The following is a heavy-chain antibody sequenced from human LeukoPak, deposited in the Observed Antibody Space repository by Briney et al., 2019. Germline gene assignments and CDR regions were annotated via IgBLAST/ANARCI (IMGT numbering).Heavy chain of an antibody. CDR3: ARAGPYSSSRVDY. Sequence: SETLSLTCTVSGGSISSYYWSWIRQPPGKGLEWIGYIYYSGSTNYNPSLKSRVTISVDTSKNQFSLKLSSVTAADTAVYYCARAGPYSSSRVDYWGQGTLVTVSS. CDR1: GGSISSYY. D-gene: IGHD6-6*01. V-gene: IGHV4-59*12. J-gene: IGHJ4*02. CDR2: IYYSGST.